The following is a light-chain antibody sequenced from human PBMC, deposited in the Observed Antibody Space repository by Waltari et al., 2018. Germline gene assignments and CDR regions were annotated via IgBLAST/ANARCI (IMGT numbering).Light chain of an antibody. CDR2: DNN. CDR3: VTWDPNLSVVV. V-gene: IGLV1-51*01. CDR1: NSNIGNDT. Sequence: QSLLTQPPSVSAAPGPKVAISCSGSNSNIGNDTLSWYPHLPGIAPKLLIYDNNKRPAGIPDRFAGSRSGTSATLDITGLQTGDEGDYYCVTWDPNLSVVVFGGGTKLTVL. J-gene: IGLJ2*01.